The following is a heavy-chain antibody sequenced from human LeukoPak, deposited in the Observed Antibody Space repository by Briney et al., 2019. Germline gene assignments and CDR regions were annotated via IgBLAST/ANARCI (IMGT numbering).Heavy chain of an antibody. D-gene: IGHD6-6*01. CDR2: IYPGDSDT. CDR1: GYSFPNYW. V-gene: IGHV5-51*01. J-gene: IGHJ5*02. CDR3: ARHRGEQLAQFDP. Sequence: GESLKISCKGSGYSFPNYWIGWVRQMPGEGLELMGIIYPGDSDTRYSPSFQGQVTISADKSISTAYLQWSSLKASDTAMYYCARHRGEQLAQFDPWGQGTLVTVSS.